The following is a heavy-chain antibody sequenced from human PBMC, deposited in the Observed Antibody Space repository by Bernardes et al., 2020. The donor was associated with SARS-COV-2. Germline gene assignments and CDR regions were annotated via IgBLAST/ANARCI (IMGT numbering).Heavy chain of an antibody. CDR2: ITGSGSTQ. Sequence: GGSLRLSCVASGFTFNSHSMNWVRQAPGKGLEWLSYITGSGSTQYYTDSVKGRFIISRENDKNSVYLQMNSLRAEDTAVYYCARGTSYATPDHDYWGQGTLVTVSS. CDR3: ARGTSYATPDHDY. V-gene: IGHV3-48*01. D-gene: IGHD4-17*01. J-gene: IGHJ4*02. CDR1: GFTFNSHS.